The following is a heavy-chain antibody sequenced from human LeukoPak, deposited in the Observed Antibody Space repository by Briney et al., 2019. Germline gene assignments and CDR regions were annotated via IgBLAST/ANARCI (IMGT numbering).Heavy chain of an antibody. V-gene: IGHV3-9*01. CDR1: GFIFDDYA. CDR3: AKDMYSSSSAPYYYYYGMDV. Sequence: GRSLRLSCAASGFIFDDYAMHWVRQAPGKGLEWVSGISWKSDNIGYADSVKGRFTISRDNAKNSLYLQMSSLRAEDTALYYCAKDMYSSSSAPYYYYYGMDVWGQGTTVTVSS. CDR2: ISWKSDNI. J-gene: IGHJ6*02. D-gene: IGHD6-6*01.